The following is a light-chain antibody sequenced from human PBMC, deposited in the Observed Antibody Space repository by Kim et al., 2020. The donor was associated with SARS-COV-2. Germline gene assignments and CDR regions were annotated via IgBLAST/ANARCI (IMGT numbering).Light chain of an antibody. J-gene: IGKJ2*01. CDR1: QRIANN. CDR2: GAS. V-gene: IGKV3-15*01. Sequence: EIVMTQSPATVSVSPGERVTLSCRASQRIANNLAWYLQRPGQSPRLLIYGASSRAPGVPARFSGSGSGTEFTLTISSLQSEDFAVYYCHHYDDWPYTFGQGTKLEI. CDR3: HHYDDWPYT.